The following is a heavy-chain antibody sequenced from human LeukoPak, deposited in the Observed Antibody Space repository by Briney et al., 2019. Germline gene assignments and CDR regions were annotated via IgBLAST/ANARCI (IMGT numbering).Heavy chain of an antibody. Sequence: PSETLSLTCTVSGGSISRYYWGWIRQPPGKGLEWIGYIYYSGSTNYNPSLKSRVTISVDTSKNQFSLKLSSVTAADTAVYYCARQSSRTFDIWGQGTMVTVSS. V-gene: IGHV4-59*01. J-gene: IGHJ3*02. CDR1: GGSISRYY. CDR3: ARQSSRTFDI. CDR2: IYYSGST.